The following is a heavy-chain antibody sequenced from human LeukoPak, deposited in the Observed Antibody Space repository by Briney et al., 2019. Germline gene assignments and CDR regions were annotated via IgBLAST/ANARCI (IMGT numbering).Heavy chain of an antibody. Sequence: SETLSLTSAVYGGSFSGYYWSWIRQPPGKGLEWIGEINHSGSTNYNPSLKSRVTISVDTSKNQFSLKLSSVTAADTAVYYCARGGGPLRYFDWLPQGSYYYGMDVWGQGTTVTVSS. CDR1: GGSFSGYY. V-gene: IGHV4-34*01. CDR2: INHSGST. D-gene: IGHD3-9*01. CDR3: ARGGGPLRYFDWLPQGSYYYGMDV. J-gene: IGHJ6*02.